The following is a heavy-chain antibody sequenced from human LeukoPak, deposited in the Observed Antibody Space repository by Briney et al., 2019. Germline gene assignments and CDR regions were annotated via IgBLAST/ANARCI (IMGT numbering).Heavy chain of an antibody. CDR2: INPNSGGT. CDR1: GYTFTDYF. V-gene: IGHV1-2*02. J-gene: IGHJ5*02. CDR3: ARGSSDWYVWFDP. Sequence: ASVKVSCKASGYTFTDYFMHWVRQAPGQGLEGMGWINPNSGGTSYAQKFEGRVTMTRDTSISTAYMELSRLRSDDTALYYCARGSSDWYVWFDPWGQGTLVTVSS. D-gene: IGHD6-19*01.